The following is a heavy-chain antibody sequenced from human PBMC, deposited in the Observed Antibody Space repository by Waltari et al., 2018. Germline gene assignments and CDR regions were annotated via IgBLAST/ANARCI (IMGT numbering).Heavy chain of an antibody. V-gene: IGHV1-2*06. CDR3: ARAVTTRGSDFDY. D-gene: IGHD4-17*01. CDR2: INPNSGGT. CDR1: GYTFTGYY. Sequence: QVQLVQSGAEVKKPGASVKVSCKASGYTFTGYYMHWVRQAPGQGLEWMGRINPNSGGTNYAQKFQGRVTMTRDTSISTAYMGLSRLRSDDTAVYYCARAVTTRGSDFDYWGQGTLVTVSS. J-gene: IGHJ4*02.